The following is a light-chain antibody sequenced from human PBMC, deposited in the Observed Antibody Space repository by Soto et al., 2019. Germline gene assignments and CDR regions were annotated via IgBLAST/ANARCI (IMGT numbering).Light chain of an antibody. Sequence: QSALAQPASASGSPGQSITISCTGTSSDVGGYNYVSWYQQHPGKAPELMIYEVSNRPSGVSDRSSGSKSGNTASLIIFGLQAEDEADYYCSSYTSSSAPYVFGTGTKVTVL. CDR1: SSDVGGYNY. J-gene: IGLJ1*01. CDR2: EVS. V-gene: IGLV2-14*01. CDR3: SSYTSSSAPYV.